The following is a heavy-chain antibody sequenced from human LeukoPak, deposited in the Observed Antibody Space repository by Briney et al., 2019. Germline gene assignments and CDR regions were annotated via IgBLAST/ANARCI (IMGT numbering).Heavy chain of an antibody. V-gene: IGHV1-8*02. Sequence: GASVKVSCKASGYTFTCYYMHWVRQAPGQGLEWMGWMNPNSGNTGYAQKFQGRVTMTRNTSISTAYMELSSLRSEDTAVYYCARGLKIRRIVVVIGTSYYFDYWGQGTLVTVSS. CDR1: GYTFTCYY. CDR2: MNPNSGNT. J-gene: IGHJ4*02. CDR3: ARGLKIRRIVVVIGTSYYFDY. D-gene: IGHD3-22*01.